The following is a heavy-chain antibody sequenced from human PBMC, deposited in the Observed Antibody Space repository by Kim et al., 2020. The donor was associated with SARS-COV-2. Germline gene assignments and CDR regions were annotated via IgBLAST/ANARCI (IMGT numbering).Heavy chain of an antibody. Sequence: ASVKVSCKASGYTFSNYDIHWVRQAPGQGLEWMGWISTTSAKATYAQGFTGRFAFSLDASVETAYLQIASLKSDDAAVYFCLRDLFNELLTRIWFDPWGQGTQVMVSP. D-gene: IGHD1-1*01. V-gene: IGHV7-4-1*01. J-gene: IGHJ5*02. CDR1: GYTFSNYD. CDR2: ISTTSAKA. CDR3: LRDLFNELLTRIWFDP.